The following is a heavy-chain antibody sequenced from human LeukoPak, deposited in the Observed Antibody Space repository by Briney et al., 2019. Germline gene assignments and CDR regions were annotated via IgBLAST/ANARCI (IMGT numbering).Heavy chain of an antibody. CDR3: ARGLSRERWHDYVWGSYRARTNDY. D-gene: IGHD3-16*02. CDR2: ISSSSSYI. Sequence: GGSLRLSCAASGFTFSSYSMNWVRQAPGKGLEWVSSISSSSSYIYYADSVKGRFTISRDNAKNSLYLQMNSLRAEDTAVYYCARGLSRERWHDYVWGSYRARTNDYWGQGTLVTVSS. J-gene: IGHJ4*02. CDR1: GFTFSSYS. V-gene: IGHV3-21*01.